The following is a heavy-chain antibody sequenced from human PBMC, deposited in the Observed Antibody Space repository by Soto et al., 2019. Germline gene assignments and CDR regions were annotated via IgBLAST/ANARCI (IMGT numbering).Heavy chain of an antibody. Sequence: SETLSLTCTVSGGSISSGGYYWSGIRQHPGKGLEWIGYIYYSGSTYYNPSLKSRVTISVDTSKNQFSLKLSSVTAADTAVYYCARAHIKDYYYYYGMDVWGQGTTVTVSS. V-gene: IGHV4-31*03. CDR3: ARAHIKDYYYYYGMDV. CDR2: IYYSGST. J-gene: IGHJ6*02. CDR1: GGSISSGGYY. D-gene: IGHD2-21*01.